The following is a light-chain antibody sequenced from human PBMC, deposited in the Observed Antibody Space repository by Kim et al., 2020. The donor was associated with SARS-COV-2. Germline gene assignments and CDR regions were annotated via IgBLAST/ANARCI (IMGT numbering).Light chain of an antibody. CDR3: QQYYSTPRT. Sequence: DIVMTQSPDSLPVSLGERATINCKSSQSLLYSSNNQNHLAWYQQKPGQPPKLLIYWASNRESGVPDRFTASGSGTDFSLTISSLQAEDVAVYYCQQYYSTPRTFGQGTKVDIK. V-gene: IGKV4-1*01. CDR1: QSLLYSSNNQNH. J-gene: IGKJ1*01. CDR2: WAS.